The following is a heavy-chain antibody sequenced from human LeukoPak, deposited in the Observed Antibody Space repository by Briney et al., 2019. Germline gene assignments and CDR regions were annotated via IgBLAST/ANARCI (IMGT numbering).Heavy chain of an antibody. CDR1: GYTLTELS. Sequence: GASVKVSCKVSGYTLTELSMHWVRQAPGKGLEWMGGFDPEDGETIYAQKFQGRVTMTEDTSTDTAYMELSSLRSEDTAVYYCATVWYDSSGYYFTPHYYFDYWGQGTLVTVSS. V-gene: IGHV1-24*01. D-gene: IGHD3-22*01. CDR2: FDPEDGET. CDR3: ATVWYDSSGYYFTPHYYFDY. J-gene: IGHJ4*02.